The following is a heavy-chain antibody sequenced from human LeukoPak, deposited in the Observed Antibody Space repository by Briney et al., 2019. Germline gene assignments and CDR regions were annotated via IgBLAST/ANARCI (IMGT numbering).Heavy chain of an antibody. Sequence: GESLRLSCTASGFTFGDYAMSWFRQAPGKGLEWVGFIRSKAYGGTTEYAASVKGRFTISRDDSKSIAYLQMNSLKTEDTAVYYCTRDVQLTYYYDSSGYSYWGQGTLVTVSS. CDR1: GFTFGDYA. CDR3: TRDVQLTYYYDSSGYSY. J-gene: IGHJ4*02. D-gene: IGHD3-22*01. V-gene: IGHV3-49*03. CDR2: IRSKAYGGTT.